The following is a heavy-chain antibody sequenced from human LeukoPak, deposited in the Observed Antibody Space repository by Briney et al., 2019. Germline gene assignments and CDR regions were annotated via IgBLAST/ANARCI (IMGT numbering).Heavy chain of an antibody. Sequence: SETLSLTCTASGGSISRSSYYWGWIRQPPGKGLEWIGSIYYSGSTYYNASLKSRVSISVDTSKNQFSLMLTSLTAADTAVYYCATDAMAGFDPWGQGTLVTVSS. CDR1: GGSISRSSYY. J-gene: IGHJ5*02. V-gene: IGHV4-39*01. CDR3: ATDAMAGFDP. CDR2: IYYSGST. D-gene: IGHD6-19*01.